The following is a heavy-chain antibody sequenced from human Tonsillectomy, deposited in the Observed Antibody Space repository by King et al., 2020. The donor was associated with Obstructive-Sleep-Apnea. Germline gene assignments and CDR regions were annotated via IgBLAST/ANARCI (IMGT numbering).Heavy chain of an antibody. V-gene: IGHV4-28*01. J-gene: IGHJ4*02. CDR3: ARTSPDYDILTGYYHFDY. CDR2: IYYNGST. D-gene: IGHD3-9*01. CDR1: GYSISMSNW. Sequence: VQLQESGPGLVKPSDTLSLTCAVSGYSISMSNWWGLIRQPPGKGLEWNGDIYYNGSTHYNPSLKSRVTMSVDTSKNQFSLKLRSVSAVDTAAYYCARTSPDYDILTGYYHFDYWGQGTLVTVSS.